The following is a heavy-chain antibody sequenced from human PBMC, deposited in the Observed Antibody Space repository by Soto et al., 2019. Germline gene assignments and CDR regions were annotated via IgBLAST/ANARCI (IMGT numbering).Heavy chain of an antibody. D-gene: IGHD3-3*01. CDR3: ARDILEWPTDCYYGRDV. Sequence: QVQLVESGGGVVQPGRSLRLSCAASGFTFSSYAMHWVRQAPGKGLEWVAVISYDGSNKYYADSVKGRFTISRDNSKNTLYLQMNGLGAEDTAVYYWARDILEWPTDCYYGRDVWGQGTTVSVSS. CDR2: ISYDGSNK. CDR1: GFTFSSYA. V-gene: IGHV3-30-3*01. J-gene: IGHJ6*02.